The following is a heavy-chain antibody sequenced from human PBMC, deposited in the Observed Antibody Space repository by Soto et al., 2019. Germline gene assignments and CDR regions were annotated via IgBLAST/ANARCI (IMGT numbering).Heavy chain of an antibody. CDR2: IIPIFGTA. CDR1: GGTFGSYA. D-gene: IGHD3-9*01. Sequence: QVQLVQSGAEVKKPGSSVKVSCKASGGTFGSYAISWVRQAPGQGLEWMGGIIPIFGTANYAQKFQGRVTITADESTSTAYMELSSLRSEDTAVYYCVMSLTDILTGYYTGWFDPWGQGTLVTVSS. J-gene: IGHJ5*02. V-gene: IGHV1-69*12. CDR3: VMSLTDILTGYYTGWFDP.